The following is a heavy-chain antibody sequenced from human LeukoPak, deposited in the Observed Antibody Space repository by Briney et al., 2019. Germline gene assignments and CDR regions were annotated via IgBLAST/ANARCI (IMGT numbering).Heavy chain of an antibody. CDR2: IYHSGST. CDR1: GGSFSSYY. Sequence: SETLSLTCTVSGGSFSSYYWTWIRQPPGKGLEWIGEIYHSGSTNYNPSLKSRVTISIDKSKNQISLNLSSVTAADTAVYYCARFAGLDNYFDYWGQGTLVTVSS. J-gene: IGHJ4*02. CDR3: ARFAGLDNYFDY. V-gene: IGHV4-59*12. D-gene: IGHD2-2*03.